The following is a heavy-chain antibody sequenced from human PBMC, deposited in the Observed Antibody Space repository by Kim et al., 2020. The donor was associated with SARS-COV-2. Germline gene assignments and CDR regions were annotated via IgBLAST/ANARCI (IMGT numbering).Heavy chain of an antibody. J-gene: IGHJ3*02. V-gene: IGHV4-39*01. D-gene: IGHD3-3*01. CDR1: GGPISSKNYY. Sequence: SETLSLTCTVSGGPISSKNYYWGWIRQPPGKGLEWIGTIYYSGKTYYNPSLKSRVTISVDTSKNQFSLKLSSVTAADTGVFYCARQLPRITIFGVEGPDAFDIWGQGTMLTVSS. CDR2: IYYSGKT. CDR3: ARQLPRITIFGVEGPDAFDI.